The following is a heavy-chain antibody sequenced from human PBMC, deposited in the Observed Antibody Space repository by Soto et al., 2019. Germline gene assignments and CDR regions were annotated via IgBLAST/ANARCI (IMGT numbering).Heavy chain of an antibody. CDR3: ARDLRPYGDYYFDY. Sequence: QVQLVESGGGVVQPGRSLRLSCAASGFTFSSYGMHWVRQAPGKGLEWVAVIWYDGSNKYYADSVKGRFTISRDNSKNTLYLQMNSLRAEDTAVYYCARDLRPYGDYYFDYWGQGTLITVSS. D-gene: IGHD4-17*01. CDR1: GFTFSSYG. J-gene: IGHJ4*02. CDR2: IWYDGSNK. V-gene: IGHV3-33*01.